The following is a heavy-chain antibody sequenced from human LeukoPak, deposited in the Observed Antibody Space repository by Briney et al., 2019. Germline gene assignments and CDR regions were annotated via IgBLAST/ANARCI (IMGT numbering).Heavy chain of an antibody. J-gene: IGHJ5*02. CDR3: ARGRGLEYNWNRQEMNWFDP. Sequence: SETLSLTCAVYGGSFSGYYWSWIRQPPGKGQEWIGEINHSGSTNYNPSLKSRVTISVDTSKNQFSLKLSSVTAADTAVYYCARGRGLEYNWNRQEMNWFDPWGQGTLVTVSS. CDR2: INHSGST. V-gene: IGHV4-34*01. CDR1: GGSFSGYY. D-gene: IGHD1-20*01.